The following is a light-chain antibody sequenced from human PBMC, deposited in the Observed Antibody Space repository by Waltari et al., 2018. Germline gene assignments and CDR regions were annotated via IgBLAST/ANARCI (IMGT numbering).Light chain of an antibody. CDR2: SNK. CDR3: AAWDDSLNGWV. CDR1: SSNIGRNT. V-gene: IGLV1-44*01. Sequence: QSVLTQPPSASGTPGQRVTISCSGSSSNIGRNTVHWYHPPPGTAPKLLLYSNKQRPSGVPDRFSGSKSGTSASLAISGLQSEDEADYYCAAWDDSLNGWVFGGGTKLTVL. J-gene: IGLJ3*02.